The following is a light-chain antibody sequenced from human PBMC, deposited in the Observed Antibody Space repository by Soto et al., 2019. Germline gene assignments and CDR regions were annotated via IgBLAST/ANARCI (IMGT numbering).Light chain of an antibody. J-gene: IGLJ1*01. CDR2: DVT. V-gene: IGLV2-11*01. CDR1: SSDVGRYDY. Sequence: QSALTQPRSVSASPGQSVTISRTGTSSDVGRYDYVSWYQQHPGKAPKLIVYDVTERPSGVPDRFSGSKSGNTASLTISGLQAEDEADYSCCSFAGSYSYVFGTGTKVTVL. CDR3: CSFAGSYSYV.